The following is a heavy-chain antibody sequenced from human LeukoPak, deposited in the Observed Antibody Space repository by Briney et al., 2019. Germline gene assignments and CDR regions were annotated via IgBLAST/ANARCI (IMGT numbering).Heavy chain of an antibody. Sequence: SQTLSLTCTVSGGSISSGGYYWSWIRQHPGKGLEWIGYIYYSGSTYYNPSLKSRATISVDTSKNQFSLKLSSVTAADTAVYYCARQYYYDSSGHSDYFDYWGQGTLVTVSS. CDR2: IYYSGST. CDR1: GGSISSGGYY. J-gene: IGHJ4*02. D-gene: IGHD3-22*01. CDR3: ARQYYYDSSGHSDYFDY. V-gene: IGHV4-31*03.